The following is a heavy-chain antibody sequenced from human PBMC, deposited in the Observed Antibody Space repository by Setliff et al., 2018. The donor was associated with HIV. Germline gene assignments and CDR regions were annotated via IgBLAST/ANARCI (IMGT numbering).Heavy chain of an antibody. CDR3: ARGALDSGIYSGPDTYFDY. Sequence: ASVKVSCKASGYSLTSYSINWVRQAPGQGLEWMGFINSNTGNPTYAHGFTGRFVFSVDGPVNTAYLQISRLRAEDTAIYYCARGALDSGIYSGPDTYFDYWGQGTLVTVSS. D-gene: IGHD1-26*01. J-gene: IGHJ4*02. V-gene: IGHV7-4-1*02. CDR1: GYSLTSYS. CDR2: INSNTGNP.